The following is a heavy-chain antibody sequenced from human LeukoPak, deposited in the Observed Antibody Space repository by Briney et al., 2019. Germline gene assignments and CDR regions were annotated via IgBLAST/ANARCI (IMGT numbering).Heavy chain of an antibody. Sequence: PRGSLRLSCAASGFPFHNYWMTWVRQAPGKGLEWVAQVNQDGSEAHYADSVKARFTISRDNAKSSVSLQMNSLRAEDTAVYYCVRDGGVSGYDLLDYWGQGTLVTVSS. V-gene: IGHV3-7*01. D-gene: IGHD5-12*01. CDR2: VNQDGSEA. CDR3: VRDGGVSGYDLLDY. CDR1: GFPFHNYW. J-gene: IGHJ4*02.